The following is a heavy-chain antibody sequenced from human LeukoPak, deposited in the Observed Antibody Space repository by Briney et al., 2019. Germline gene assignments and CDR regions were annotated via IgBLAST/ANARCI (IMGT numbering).Heavy chain of an antibody. V-gene: IGHV1-2*02. CDR3: ARAPEPNLKYYYDSSGPDAFDI. Sequence: ASVKVSCKASGYTFTGYYMHWVRQAPGQGLEWMGWINPNSGGTNYAQKFQGRVTMTRDTSISTAYMELSRLRSDDTAVYYCARAPEPNLKYYYDSSGPDAFDIWGQGTMVTVSS. D-gene: IGHD3-22*01. CDR1: GYTFTGYY. CDR2: INPNSGGT. J-gene: IGHJ3*02.